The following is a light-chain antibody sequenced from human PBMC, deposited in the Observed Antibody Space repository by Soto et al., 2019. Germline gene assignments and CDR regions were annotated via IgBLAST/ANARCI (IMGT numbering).Light chain of an antibody. CDR1: QSVDSN. CDR2: GAS. CDR3: QQYNDWPLT. Sequence: EIVMTQSPATLSVSPGDGATLSCRASQSVDSNLAWYQQKPGQTPRLLMYGASTRSAGIPARLSGSGSVTEFTPAIISLQSEDSAVYYCQQYNDWPLTFGGGTKVEIK. J-gene: IGKJ4*01. V-gene: IGKV3D-15*01.